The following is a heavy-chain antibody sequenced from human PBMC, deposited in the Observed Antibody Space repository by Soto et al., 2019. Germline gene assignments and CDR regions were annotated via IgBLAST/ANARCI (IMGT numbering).Heavy chain of an antibody. CDR2: ISYDGSSK. V-gene: IGHV3-30*03. CDR3: ARADRWLQFTY. D-gene: IGHD5-12*01. J-gene: IGHJ4*02. Sequence: GGSLRLSCAASGFTFNTYGIHWVRQAPGQGLEWVAVISYDGSSKYYADSVKGRFTISRDNSNSTLYLQLNSLRPEDTAVYYCARADRWLQFTYWGQGTLVTVSS. CDR1: GFTFNTYG.